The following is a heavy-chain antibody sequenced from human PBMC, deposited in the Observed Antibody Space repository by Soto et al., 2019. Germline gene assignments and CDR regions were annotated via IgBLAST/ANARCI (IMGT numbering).Heavy chain of an antibody. CDR1: GGSISSSSYY. CDR2: IYYSGST. J-gene: IGHJ6*02. CDR3: ARQTGPKRDYYYGMDV. Sequence: QLQLQESGPGLVKPSETLSLTCTVSGGSISSSSYYWGWIRQPPGKGLEWIGSIYYSGSTYYNPSLKSRVTISVDTSKNQFSLKLSSVTAADTAVYYCARQTGPKRDYYYGMDVWGQGTTVTVSS. V-gene: IGHV4-39*01.